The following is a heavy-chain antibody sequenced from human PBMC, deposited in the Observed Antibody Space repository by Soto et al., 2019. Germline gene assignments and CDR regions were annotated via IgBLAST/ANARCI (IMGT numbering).Heavy chain of an antibody. CDR3: ARDRTTFGVVISYFDY. D-gene: IGHD3-3*01. CDR2: ISSSGSTI. Sequence: GGSLRLSCAASGFTFSDYYMSWVRQAPGKGLEWVSYISSSGSTIYYADSVKGRFTISRDNSKNSLYLQMNSLRAEDTAVYYCARDRTTFGVVISYFDYWGQGTLVTVSS. CDR1: GFTFSDYY. J-gene: IGHJ4*02. V-gene: IGHV3-11*01.